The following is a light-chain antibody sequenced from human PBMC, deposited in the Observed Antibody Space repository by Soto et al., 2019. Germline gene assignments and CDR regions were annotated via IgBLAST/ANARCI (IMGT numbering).Light chain of an antibody. Sequence: QSALTQPASVSGSPGQPITIACTGTSSDGGANNYVSWYQHHPGKAPKLLIYEVSNRHSGVSSRFSGSKSGNTASLTISGLQAEDEADYYCSSYINSITFVVFGGGTKLPVL. CDR2: EVS. CDR1: SSDGGANNY. CDR3: SSYINSITFVV. V-gene: IGLV2-14*01. J-gene: IGLJ2*01.